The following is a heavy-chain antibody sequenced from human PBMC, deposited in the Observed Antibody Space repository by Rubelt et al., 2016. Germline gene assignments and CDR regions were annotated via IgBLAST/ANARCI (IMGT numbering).Heavy chain of an antibody. D-gene: IGHD4-23*01. Sequence: GASVKVSCKASGYTFTSYYMHWVRQAPGQGLEWMEIINPSGGSTSYAQKFQGRVTMTRDTSTSTVYMELSSLRSEDTAVYYCARVIAGYGGNSRWYFDLWGRGTLVTVSS. V-gene: IGHV1-46*01. CDR2: INPSGGST. CDR1: GYTFTSYY. CDR3: ARVIAGYGGNSRWYFDL. J-gene: IGHJ2*01.